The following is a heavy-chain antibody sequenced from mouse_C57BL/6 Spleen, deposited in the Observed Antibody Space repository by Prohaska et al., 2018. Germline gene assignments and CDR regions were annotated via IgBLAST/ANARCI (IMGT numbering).Heavy chain of an antibody. V-gene: IGHV1-74*01. D-gene: IGHD6-1*01. J-gene: IGHJ2*01. CDR1: GFPFTSYP. CDR3: AREGAKWSDD. CDR2: IHPSDRDT. Sequence: GAELVMPGSSVKFSCNASGFPFTSYPIPWLNHRPCQCPEWIGRIHPSDRDTNYNQKFKGKATLTVDKSSSTAYMQISILETEDAAVYYCAREGAKWSDDRGQGTTLTVYS.